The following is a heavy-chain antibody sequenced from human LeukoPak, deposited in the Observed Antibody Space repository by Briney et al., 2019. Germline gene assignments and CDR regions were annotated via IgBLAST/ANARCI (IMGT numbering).Heavy chain of an antibody. CDR2: ISAYNDNT. D-gene: IGHD2-8*02. V-gene: IGHV1-18*01. Sequence: ASVKVSCMASGYTFTSYGISWVRQAPGQGLEWMGWISAYNDNTNYAQKLQGRVTMTTDTSTSTAYMELRSLRSDDTAVYYCARDPDVLVVRGLINDYWGQGTLVTVSS. J-gene: IGHJ4*02. CDR1: GYTFTSYG. CDR3: ARDPDVLVVRGLINDY.